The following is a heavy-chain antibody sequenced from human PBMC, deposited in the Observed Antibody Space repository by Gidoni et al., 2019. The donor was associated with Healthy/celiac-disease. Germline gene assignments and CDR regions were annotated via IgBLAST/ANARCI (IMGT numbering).Heavy chain of an antibody. Sequence: QVQLVQSGAEVKKPGSSVKVSCKASGGTFSSYAISWVRQAPGQGLEWMGGIIPIFGTANYAQKFQGRVTITADESTSTAYMELSSLRSEDTAVYYCARLGTLFSNSSGWYGEYWGQGTLVTVSS. V-gene: IGHV1-69*01. CDR3: ARLGTLFSNSSGWYGEY. D-gene: IGHD6-19*01. CDR1: GGTFSSYA. J-gene: IGHJ4*02. CDR2: IIPIFGTA.